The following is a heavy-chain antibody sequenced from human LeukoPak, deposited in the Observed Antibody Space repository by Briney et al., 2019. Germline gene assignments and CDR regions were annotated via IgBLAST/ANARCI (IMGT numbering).Heavy chain of an antibody. Sequence: SETLSLTCAVYGGSFSGYYWSWIRQPPGKGLEWIGEINHSGSTNYNPSLKSRVTISVDTSKNQFSLKLSSVTAADTAVYYCAGAYGGYASYFDYWGQGTLVTVSS. CDR1: GGSFSGYY. J-gene: IGHJ4*02. V-gene: IGHV4-34*01. CDR2: INHSGST. CDR3: AGAYGGYASYFDY. D-gene: IGHD4-17*01.